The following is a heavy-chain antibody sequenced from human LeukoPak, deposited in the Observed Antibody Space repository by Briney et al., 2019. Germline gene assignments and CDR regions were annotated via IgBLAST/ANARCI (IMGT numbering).Heavy chain of an antibody. D-gene: IGHD3-22*01. CDR2: INSDGSTT. J-gene: IGHJ4*02. Sequence: GGSLRLSCAASGFTFSSYWMHWVRQAPGKGLLWVSRINSDGSTTSYADYVKGRFTISRDNAKNTLYLQMNSLRAEDTAVYYCGRVGGYYDSSGYYANLPLDYWGQGTLVTVSS. V-gene: IGHV3-74*01. CDR1: GFTFSSYW. CDR3: GRVGGYYDSSGYYANLPLDY.